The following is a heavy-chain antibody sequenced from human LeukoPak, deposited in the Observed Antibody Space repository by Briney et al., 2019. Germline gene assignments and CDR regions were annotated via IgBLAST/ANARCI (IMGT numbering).Heavy chain of an antibody. D-gene: IGHD3-22*01. Sequence: PGGSLRLSCAVSEFSVSSNYMNWVRQAPGKGLEWVSSISWNSARIAYADSVKGRFSISRDNARNSLYLQMNSLRSEDMAFYYCAKDIRGYYDDSGYINFWGQGTLVIVSS. CDR1: EFSVSSNY. V-gene: IGHV3-9*03. J-gene: IGHJ4*02. CDR3: AKDIRGYYDDSGYINF. CDR2: ISWNSARI.